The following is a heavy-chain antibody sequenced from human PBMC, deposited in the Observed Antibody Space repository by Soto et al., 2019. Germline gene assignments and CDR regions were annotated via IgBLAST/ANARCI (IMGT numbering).Heavy chain of an antibody. CDR2: IIPIFGTA. CDR1: GGTFSSYA. Sequence: QVQLVQSGAEVKKPGSSVKVSCEASGGTFSSYAISWVRQAPGQGLEWMGGIIPIFGTANYAQKFQGRVTITADESTSTAYMELSSLRSEDTAVYYCARAPNPAYYYDSRAPDDYWGQGTLVTVSS. J-gene: IGHJ4*02. D-gene: IGHD3-22*01. V-gene: IGHV1-69*12. CDR3: ARAPNPAYYYDSRAPDDY.